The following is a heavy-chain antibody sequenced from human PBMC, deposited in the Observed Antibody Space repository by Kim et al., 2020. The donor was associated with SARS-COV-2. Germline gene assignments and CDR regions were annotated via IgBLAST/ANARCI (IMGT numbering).Heavy chain of an antibody. CDR1: GFTFDDYA. J-gene: IGHJ4*02. D-gene: IGHD6-25*01. CDR2: ISWNSGSI. Sequence: GGSLRLSCAASGFTFDDYAMHWVRQAPGKGLEWVSGISWNSGSIGYADSVKGRFTISRDNAKNSLYLQMNSLRAEDTALYYCAKGNRDLRLPFGYWGQGTLVTVSS. V-gene: IGHV3-9*01. CDR3: AKGNRDLRLPFGY.